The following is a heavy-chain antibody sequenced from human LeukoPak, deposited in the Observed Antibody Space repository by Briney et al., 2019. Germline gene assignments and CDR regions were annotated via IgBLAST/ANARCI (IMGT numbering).Heavy chain of an antibody. V-gene: IGHV3-21*01. D-gene: IGHD5-24*01. CDR2: ISSSSSYI. J-gene: IGHJ6*02. CDR3: ASTKMEGGYYHYVMDV. CDR1: GFTFSSYS. Sequence: PGGSLRLSCAASGFTFSSYSMNWVRQAPGKGLEWVSSISSSSSYIYYADSVKGRFTISRDNAKNTLYLQMNSLRAEDTAVYYCASTKMEGGYYHYVMDVWGQGTTVTVSS.